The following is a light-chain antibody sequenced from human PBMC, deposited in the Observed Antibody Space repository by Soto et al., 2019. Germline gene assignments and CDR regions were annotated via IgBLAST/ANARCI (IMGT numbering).Light chain of an antibody. CDR1: QGFSSY. J-gene: IGKJ4*02. Sequence: SLSFSALSTSPLTRVAIICLASQGFSSYLAWYQQKPGKAPKLLIYTASTLQSGVPSRFSGSGSGTEFTLTISSLQPDDFATYYCQQYNSYPFTFGGGTKVDIK. V-gene: IGKV1-8*01. CDR3: QQYNSYPFT. CDR2: TAS.